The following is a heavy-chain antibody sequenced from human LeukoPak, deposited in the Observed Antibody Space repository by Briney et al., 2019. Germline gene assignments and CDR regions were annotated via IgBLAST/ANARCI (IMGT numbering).Heavy chain of an antibody. Sequence: GGSLRLSCAASGFRFDDYAMHWVRQAPGKGLEWVSGISWDSTAIGYADSVRGRFTLSRDNAKNSLFLQMSSLRVEDTALYYCTKRARMGIAAAGDGFHIWGQGTMVTVSS. V-gene: IGHV3-9*01. CDR2: ISWDSTAI. CDR3: TKRARMGIAAAGDGFHI. CDR1: GFRFDDYA. D-gene: IGHD6-13*01. J-gene: IGHJ3*02.